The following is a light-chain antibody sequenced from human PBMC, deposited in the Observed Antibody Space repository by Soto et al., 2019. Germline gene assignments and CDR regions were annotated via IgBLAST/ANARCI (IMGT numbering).Light chain of an antibody. Sequence: SALTQPPSASGSPGQSVTISCTGTSSDVGGYIFVSWYQQHPGKAPKLMIYDVNKRPSGVPDRFSGSKSDNTASLTVSGLQAEGEADYYCVSYAGGTYVFGTGTKVTVL. J-gene: IGLJ1*01. CDR2: DVN. CDR1: SSDVGGYIF. CDR3: VSYAGGTYV. V-gene: IGLV2-8*01.